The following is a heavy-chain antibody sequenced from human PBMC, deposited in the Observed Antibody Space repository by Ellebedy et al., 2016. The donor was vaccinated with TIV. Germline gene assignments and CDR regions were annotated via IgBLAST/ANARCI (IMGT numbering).Heavy chain of an antibody. J-gene: IGHJ5*02. CDR3: ARRASYGDYAVQVNPWFDP. Sequence: GGSLRLSCAASGFNFRSYWMTWVRQAPGKGLEWVAKIRQEGDEIYYVESVKGRFTISRDNAKNSLFPQMNSLRVEDTAAYYCARRASYGDYAVQVNPWFDPWGQGTLVTVSS. V-gene: IGHV3-7*01. D-gene: IGHD4-17*01. CDR1: GFNFRSYW. CDR2: IRQEGDEI.